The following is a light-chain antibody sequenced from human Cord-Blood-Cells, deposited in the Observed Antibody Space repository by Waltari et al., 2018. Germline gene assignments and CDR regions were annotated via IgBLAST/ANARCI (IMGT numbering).Light chain of an antibody. Sequence: QSALTQPASVSGSPGQSITLSCTGTSSDVGSYNLFSWYQQHPGKAPKLMIYEVSKRPSGVSNRFSGSKSGNTASLTISGLQAEDEADYYCCSYAGSSTYVFGTGTKVTVL. CDR2: EVS. CDR3: CSYAGSSTYV. J-gene: IGLJ1*01. V-gene: IGLV2-23*02. CDR1: SSDVGSYNL.